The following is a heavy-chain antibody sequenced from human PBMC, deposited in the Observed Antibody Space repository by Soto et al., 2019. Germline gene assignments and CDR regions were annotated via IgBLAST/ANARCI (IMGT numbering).Heavy chain of an antibody. CDR3: AGERDGCAFDI. Sequence: GGSLRLSCAASGFTFSSYWMSWVRQAPGKGLEWVANIKQDGSEKYYVDSVKGRFTISRDNAKNSLYLQMNSLRAEDTAVYYCAGERDGCAFDIWGQGTMVTVSS. CDR1: GFTFSSYW. CDR2: IKQDGSEK. V-gene: IGHV3-7*01. J-gene: IGHJ3*02.